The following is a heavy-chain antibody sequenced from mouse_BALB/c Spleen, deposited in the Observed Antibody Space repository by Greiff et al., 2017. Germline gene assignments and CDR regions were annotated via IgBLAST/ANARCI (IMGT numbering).Heavy chain of an antibody. CDR1: GFSLTSYG. CDR2: IWAGGST. V-gene: IGHV2-9*02. CDR3: ARGSRSYGYFDV. Sequence: VHLVESGPGLVAPSQSLSITCTVSGFSLTSYGVHWVRQPPGKGLEWLGVIWAGGSTNYNSALMSRLSISKDNSKSQVFLKMNSLQTDDTAMYYCARGSRSYGYFDVWGAGTTVTVSS. J-gene: IGHJ1*01.